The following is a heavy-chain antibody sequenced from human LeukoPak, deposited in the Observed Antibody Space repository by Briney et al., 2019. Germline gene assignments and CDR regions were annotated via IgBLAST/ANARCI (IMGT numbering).Heavy chain of an antibody. CDR2: IYYSGST. D-gene: IGHD4-23*01. V-gene: IGHV4-59*08. CDR1: GGSISSYY. J-gene: IGHJ4*02. Sequence: SETLSLTCTVSGGSISSYYWSWIRQPPGKGLEWIGYIYYSGSTNYNPSLKSRVTISVDTSKNQFSLKLSSVTAADTAVYYCAVGGNPAYFDNWGQGTLVTVSS. CDR3: AVGGNPAYFDN.